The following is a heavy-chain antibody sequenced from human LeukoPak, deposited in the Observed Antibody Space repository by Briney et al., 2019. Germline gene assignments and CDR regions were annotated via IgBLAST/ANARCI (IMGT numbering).Heavy chain of an antibody. CDR2: IYSGGST. Sequence: GGSLRLSCAASGFTVSSNYMSWVRQAPGKGLEWVSVIYSGGSTYYADSVKGRFTISRDNSKNTLYLQMNFLRAEDTAVYYCARVGKDSCGYYIADGLDVWGQGTTVTVSS. CDR1: GFTVSSNY. D-gene: IGHD3-22*01. CDR3: ARVGKDSCGYYIADGLDV. V-gene: IGHV3-53*01. J-gene: IGHJ6*02.